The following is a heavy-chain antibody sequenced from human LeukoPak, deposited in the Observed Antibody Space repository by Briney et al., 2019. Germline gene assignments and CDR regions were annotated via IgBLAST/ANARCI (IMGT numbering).Heavy chain of an antibody. CDR3: VRSRGYSYGYSYYFDY. V-gene: IGHV5-51*01. D-gene: IGHD5-18*01. J-gene: IGHJ4*02. Sequence: GESLQISCKGSGYSFTTNWIGWVRQMPGKGLEGMGIIYPGDSETRYSPSFQGQVTISADKSITTAYLQWSSLKASDTAMYYCVRSRGYSYGYSYYFDYWGQGALVTVSS. CDR1: GYSFTTNW. CDR2: IYPGDSET.